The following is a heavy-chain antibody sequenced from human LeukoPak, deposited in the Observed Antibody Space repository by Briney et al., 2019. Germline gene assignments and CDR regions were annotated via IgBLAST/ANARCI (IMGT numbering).Heavy chain of an antibody. CDR3: ARGPLTGEHYHYYMDV. J-gene: IGHJ6*03. Sequence: AAVKVSCKASGYSFNTFDINWVRQAPGQGLELMGWMNPNTGKTGYAQKFQGRVTITGNSSISTVDMELSSLTSDDTAVYYCARGPLTGEHYHYYMDVWGKGTTVTVSS. CDR1: GYSFNTFD. CDR2: MNPNTGKT. V-gene: IGHV1-8*03. D-gene: IGHD7-27*01.